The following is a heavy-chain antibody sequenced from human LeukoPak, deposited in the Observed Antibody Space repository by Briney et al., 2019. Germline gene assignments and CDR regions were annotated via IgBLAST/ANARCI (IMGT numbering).Heavy chain of an antibody. CDR1: GFTFRNYW. V-gene: IGHV3-7*01. CDR3: ARDSSSWYDY. Sequence: GGSLRLSCAASGFTFRNYWMSWVRQAPGKGLEWVANIKQDGSEKNYVDSVKGRFTISRGNAKNSVYLQMNSLSVEDTAMYYCARDSSSWYDYWGQGTLVTVSS. CDR2: IKQDGSEK. D-gene: IGHD6-13*01. J-gene: IGHJ4*02.